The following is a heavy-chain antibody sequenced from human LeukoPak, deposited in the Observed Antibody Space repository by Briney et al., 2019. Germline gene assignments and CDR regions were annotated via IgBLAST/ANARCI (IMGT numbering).Heavy chain of an antibody. Sequence: ASVKVSCKASGYTFTSYGINWVRQAPGQGLEWMGWISAYNGNTNYAQKLQGRVTMTTDTSTSTAYMELRSLRSDDTAVYYCARASVTIFGAVNWFDPWGQGTLVTVSS. CDR3: ARASVTIFGAVNWFDP. CDR2: ISAYNGNT. D-gene: IGHD3-3*01. J-gene: IGHJ5*02. CDR1: GYTFTSYG. V-gene: IGHV1-18*01.